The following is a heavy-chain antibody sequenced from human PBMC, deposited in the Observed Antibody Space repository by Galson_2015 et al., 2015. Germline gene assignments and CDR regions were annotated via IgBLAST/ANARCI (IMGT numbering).Heavy chain of an antibody. Sequence: SETLSLTCTVSGGSISSYYWSWIRQPPGKGLEWIGYIYYSGSTNYNPSLKSRVTISVDTSKNQFSLKLSSVTAADTAVYYCARLIAVAGGMDVWGQGTTVTVSS. J-gene: IGHJ6*02. CDR2: IYYSGST. CDR1: GGSISSYY. V-gene: IGHV4-59*01. D-gene: IGHD6-19*01. CDR3: ARLIAVAGGMDV.